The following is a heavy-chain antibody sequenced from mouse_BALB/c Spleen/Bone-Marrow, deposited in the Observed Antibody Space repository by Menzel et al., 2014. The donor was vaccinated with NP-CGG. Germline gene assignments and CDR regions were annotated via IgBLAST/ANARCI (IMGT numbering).Heavy chain of an antibody. CDR1: GYAFTNYW. Sequence: QVQLQQSGAELVRPGASVKISCKASGYAFTNYWLGWVKQRPGHGLEWTGNIYPGGGHIYYNEKFKGEATLTADKSSSTAYMQLSSLTSEDAAVYFCARRDYDGYPYALDYWGQGTSVTGSS. D-gene: IGHD2-3*01. CDR3: ARRDYDGYPYALDY. CDR2: IYPGGGHI. J-gene: IGHJ4*01. V-gene: IGHV1-63*01.